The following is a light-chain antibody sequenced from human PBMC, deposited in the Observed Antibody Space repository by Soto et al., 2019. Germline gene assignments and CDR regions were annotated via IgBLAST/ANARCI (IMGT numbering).Light chain of an antibody. CDR3: SSYTSSSTL. CDR1: SSDVGNYKY. J-gene: IGLJ1*01. V-gene: IGLV2-14*01. Sequence: QSVLTQPASVSGSPGQSITISCTGTSSDVGNYKYVSWYQQHPGKAPKLMIYEVSNRPSGVSNRFSGSKSANTASLTISGLQAEDEADYYCSSYTSSSTLFGTGTKVTVL. CDR2: EVS.